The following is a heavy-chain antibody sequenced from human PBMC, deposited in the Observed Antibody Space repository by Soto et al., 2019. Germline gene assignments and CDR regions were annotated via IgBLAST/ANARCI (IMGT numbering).Heavy chain of an antibody. V-gene: IGHV1-69*13. CDR2: IIPIFGTA. J-gene: IGHJ6*02. CDR3: ASSLRSTYYDFWSGREYYYYGMDV. D-gene: IGHD3-3*01. CDR1: GGTFSSYA. Sequence: SVKVSCKASGGTFSSYAISWVRQAPGQGLEWMGGIIPIFGTANYAQKFQGRVTITADESTSTAYMELSSLRSEDTAVYYCASSLRSTYYDFWSGREYYYYGMDVWGQGTTVTVSS.